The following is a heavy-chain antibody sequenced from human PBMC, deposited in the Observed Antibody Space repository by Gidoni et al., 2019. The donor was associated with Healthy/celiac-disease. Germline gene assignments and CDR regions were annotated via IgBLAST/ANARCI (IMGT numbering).Heavy chain of an antibody. J-gene: IGHJ6*02. CDR3: ARDKRSGEGMDV. CDR1: GYTFTSYY. CDR2: INPSGGSK. D-gene: IGHD6-25*01. V-gene: IGHV1-46*01. Sequence: QVQLLQSGAEVKKPGASVKVSCKASGYTFTSYYMHWVRQAPGQGLEWMGIINPSGGSKSYAKKFQGRVTMTRETSTSTVYMELSSLRSEDTAVYYCARDKRSGEGMDVWGQGTTVTVSS.